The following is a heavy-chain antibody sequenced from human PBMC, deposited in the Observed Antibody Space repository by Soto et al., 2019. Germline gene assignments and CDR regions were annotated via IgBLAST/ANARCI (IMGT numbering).Heavy chain of an antibody. J-gene: IGHJ6*02. CDR2: IIPIFGTA. D-gene: IGHD2-2*01. V-gene: IGHV1-69*13. Sequence: GASVKVSCKASGGTFSSYAISWVRQAPGQGLEWMGGIIPIFGTANYAQKFQGRVTITADESTSTAYMELSSLRSEDTAVYYCAREDIVLVPAATSYYYYYGMDVWGQGTTVTVSS. CDR1: GGTFSSYA. CDR3: AREDIVLVPAATSYYYYYGMDV.